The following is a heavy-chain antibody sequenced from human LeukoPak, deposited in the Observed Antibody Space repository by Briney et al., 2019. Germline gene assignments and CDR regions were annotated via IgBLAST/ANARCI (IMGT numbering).Heavy chain of an antibody. CDR1: GGSIKSYC. J-gene: IGHJ4*02. D-gene: IGHD3-9*01. CDR2: LCNSGST. CDR3: ARRLGGHSDILTGLPIHYFDH. Sequence: SETLSLTCTVSGGSIKSYCLSWIRQPPGKGPQWIGYLCNSGSTDYNPSLRGRVTISGDTSKNQLSLRLNSVTAADTAVYYCARRLGGHSDILTGLPIHYFDHWGQGTQVTVSS. V-gene: IGHV4-59*01.